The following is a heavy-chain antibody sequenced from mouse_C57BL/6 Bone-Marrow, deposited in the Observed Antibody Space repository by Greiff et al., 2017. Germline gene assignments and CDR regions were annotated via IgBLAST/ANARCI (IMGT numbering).Heavy chain of an antibody. Sequence: VQLQQSGAELARPGASVKLSCKASGYTFTSYGISWVKQRTGQGLEWIGEIYPRSGNTYYNGKFKGKATLTADKSSSTAYMELRSLTSEDSAVYFCASVIYDGYSYAMDYWGQGTSVTVSS. CDR2: IYPRSGNT. D-gene: IGHD2-3*01. J-gene: IGHJ4*01. CDR1: GYTFTSYG. CDR3: ASVIYDGYSYAMDY. V-gene: IGHV1-81*01.